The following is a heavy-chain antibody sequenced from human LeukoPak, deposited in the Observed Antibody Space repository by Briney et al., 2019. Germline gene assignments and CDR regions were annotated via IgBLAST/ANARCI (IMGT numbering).Heavy chain of an antibody. CDR2: ITNSGGST. J-gene: IGHJ4*02. Sequence: GGSLRLTCAASGFTFNNYAMTWVRQAPGKGLEWVSAITNSGGSTYYADSVKGRFTISRDNSKNTLFLQMNSLRADDTAVYYCAKISVTLTRDYWGQGTLVTVSS. CDR3: AKISVTLTRDY. D-gene: IGHD6-19*01. V-gene: IGHV3-23*01. CDR1: GFTFNNYA.